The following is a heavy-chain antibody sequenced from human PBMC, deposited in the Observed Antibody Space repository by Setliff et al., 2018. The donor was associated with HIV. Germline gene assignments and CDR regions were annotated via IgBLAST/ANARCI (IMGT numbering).Heavy chain of an antibody. CDR3: ARARITMIGGRLEPYAFDR. J-gene: IGHJ3*01. Sequence: PSETLSLTCTVSGGSFSTYYWSWIRQPAGEGPEYIGRVRSTGTTIYNPSLKSRVTMSVDASKNQLSLKLRSVTAADTAVYYCARARITMIGGRLEPYAFDRWGQGTKVTVSS. D-gene: IGHD3-10*01. CDR2: VRSTGTT. V-gene: IGHV4-4*07. CDR1: GGSFSTYY.